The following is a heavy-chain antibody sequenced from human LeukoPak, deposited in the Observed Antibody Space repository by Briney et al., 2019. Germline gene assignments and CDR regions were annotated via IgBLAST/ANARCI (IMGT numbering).Heavy chain of an antibody. CDR3: ATNFYDSSGYYVFDY. V-gene: IGHV1-24*01. J-gene: IGHJ4*02. CDR1: GYTLTELS. Sequence: ASVKVSCKVSGYTLTELSMHWVRQAPGKGLEWMGGFDPEDSETIYAQKFQGRVTMTEDTSTDTAYMELSSLRSEDTAVYYCATNFYDSSGYYVFDYWGQGTLVTVSS. CDR2: FDPEDSET. D-gene: IGHD3-22*01.